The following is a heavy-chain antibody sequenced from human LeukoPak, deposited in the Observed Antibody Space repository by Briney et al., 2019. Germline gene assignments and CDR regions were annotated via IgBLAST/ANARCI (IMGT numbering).Heavy chain of an antibody. CDR3: ARADGTNSGTNAFDV. Sequence: ASGKVSCKTSGYRFNVYDILWVRQAPGHGLDYVGWISTYTGRANYAQKFQGRVSMITDTSTSTAYLELTNLTSSDTGLYYCARADGTNSGTNAFDVWGLGTMVTVAS. CDR2: ISTYTGRA. V-gene: IGHV1-18*01. CDR1: GYRFNVYD. J-gene: IGHJ3*01. D-gene: IGHD4-23*01.